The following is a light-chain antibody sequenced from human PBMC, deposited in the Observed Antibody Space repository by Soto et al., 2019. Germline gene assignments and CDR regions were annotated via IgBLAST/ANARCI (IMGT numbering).Light chain of an antibody. J-gene: IGLJ3*02. CDR1: SSDIGGYNS. V-gene: IGLV2-8*01. CDR2: EVN. Sequence: QSAMTQPPSASGSPGQSVTISCTGTSSDIGGYNSVSWYQQHPGKAPRLMIYEVNKRPSWVPDRFSGSKSGYTASLTVSGRQTEDEAFYYCSSSAGIYHYLVFGGGTKVTV. CDR3: SSSAGIYHYLV.